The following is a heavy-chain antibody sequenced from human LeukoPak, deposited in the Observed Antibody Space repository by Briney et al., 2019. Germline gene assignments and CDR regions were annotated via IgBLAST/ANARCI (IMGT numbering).Heavy chain of an antibody. V-gene: IGHV3-30*02. CDR3: AKALRYFDWLSTSYYYYMDV. CDR1: GFTFSSYG. Sequence: TGGSLRLSCAASGFTFSSYGMHWVRQAPGKGLEWVAFIRYDGSNKYYADSVKGRFTISRDHSKNTLYLQMNSLRAEDTAVYHCAKALRYFDWLSTSYYYYMDVWGKGTTVTISS. J-gene: IGHJ6*03. CDR2: IRYDGSNK. D-gene: IGHD3-9*01.